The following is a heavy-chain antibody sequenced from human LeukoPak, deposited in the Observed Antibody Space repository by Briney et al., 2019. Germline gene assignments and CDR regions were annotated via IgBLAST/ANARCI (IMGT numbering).Heavy chain of an antibody. CDR2: MVASGST. J-gene: IGHJ5*02. CDR1: GGSISSSSFY. D-gene: IGHD6-13*01. Sequence: SETLSLTCTVSGGSISSSSFYWNWIRQPAGKGLEWIGRMVASGSTIYNPSLTSRVTMSVDASKNHIYLSLSSVTAADTAVYYCARGFQYSSSWYGGFDPWGQGILVTVSS. CDR3: ARGFQYSSSWYGGFDP. V-gene: IGHV4-61*02.